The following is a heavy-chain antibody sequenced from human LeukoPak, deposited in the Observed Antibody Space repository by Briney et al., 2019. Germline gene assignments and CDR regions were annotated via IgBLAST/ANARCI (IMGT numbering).Heavy chain of an antibody. D-gene: IGHD5-12*01. CDR1: GFTFSSYA. V-gene: IGHV3-23*01. J-gene: IGHJ6*02. CDR3: AKDLGHSGYDFWAYYYYYGMDV. CDR2: VSGSGGST. Sequence: RGSLRLSCAASGFTFSSYAMSWVRQAPGKGLEWVSAVSGSGGSTYYADSVKGRFTISRDNSKNTLYLQMNSLRAEDTAVYYCAKDLGHSGYDFWAYYYYYGMDVWGQGTTVTVSS.